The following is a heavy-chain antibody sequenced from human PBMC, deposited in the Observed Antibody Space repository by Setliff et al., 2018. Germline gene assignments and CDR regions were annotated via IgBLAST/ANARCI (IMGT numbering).Heavy chain of an antibody. CDR2: ISSGGSST. CDR3: ARLALTGYDTSGYYYALEYYYYMDV. Sequence: YYWGWIRQAPGKGLEWVSHISSGGSSTYYADSVKGRFTISRDNANHSLHLQMNSLRAEDTAVYFCARLALTGYDTSGYYYALEYYYYMDVWGKGTTVTVSS. V-gene: IGHV3-11*04. D-gene: IGHD3-22*01. J-gene: IGHJ6*03. CDR1: YY.